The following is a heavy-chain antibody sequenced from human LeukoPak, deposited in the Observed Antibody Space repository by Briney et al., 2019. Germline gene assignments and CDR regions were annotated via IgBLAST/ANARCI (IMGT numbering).Heavy chain of an antibody. CDR3: AKDSEGSGSYIPGEFDY. Sequence: GGSLRLSCAASGFTFSSYGMHWVRQAPGKGLEWGAGISYDGSNKYYADSVRGRFTISRDNSKNTLYLQMNSLRAEDTAVYYCAKDSEGSGSYIPGEFDYWGQGTLVTVSS. V-gene: IGHV3-30*18. CDR2: ISYDGSNK. D-gene: IGHD3-10*01. J-gene: IGHJ4*02. CDR1: GFTFSSYG.